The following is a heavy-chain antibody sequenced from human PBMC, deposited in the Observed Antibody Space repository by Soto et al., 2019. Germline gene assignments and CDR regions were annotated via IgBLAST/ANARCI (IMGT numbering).Heavy chain of an antibody. Sequence: SQTLSLTCAISGDSVSSNSAAWNWIRQSPSRGLEWLGRTYYRSKWYNDYAVSVKSRITINPDTSKNQFSLQLNSVTPEDTAVYYYCSGSYYNYRSSYYYYYYMDVWGKGTTVTVSS. D-gene: IGHD3-10*02. V-gene: IGHV6-1*01. J-gene: IGHJ6*03. CDR2: TYYRSKWYN. CDR1: GDSVSSNSAA. CDR3: CSGSYYNYRSSYYYYYYMDV.